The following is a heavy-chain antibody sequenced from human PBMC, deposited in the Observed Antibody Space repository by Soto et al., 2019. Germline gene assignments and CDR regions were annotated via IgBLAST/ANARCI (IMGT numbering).Heavy chain of an antibody. Sequence: QVQLQESGPGLVKPSETLSLTCTVSGGSVSSGDYYWSWIRQPPGKGLEWIGYIYYSGNTNYNPSLKSRVIMSVDTSKNLFSLKLTSVTAADTAVYYCARIPVDTSMIYWLDPWGQGTLVTVSS. V-gene: IGHV4-61*08. CDR1: GGSVSSGDYY. CDR2: IYYSGNT. J-gene: IGHJ5*02. D-gene: IGHD5-18*01. CDR3: ARIPVDTSMIYWLDP.